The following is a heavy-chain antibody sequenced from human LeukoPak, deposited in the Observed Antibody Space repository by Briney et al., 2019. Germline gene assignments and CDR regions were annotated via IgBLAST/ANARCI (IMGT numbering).Heavy chain of an antibody. J-gene: IGHJ6*02. CDR1: GGSISSGGYY. D-gene: IGHD3-3*01. Sequence: KTSQTLSLTCTVSGGSISSGGYYWSWIRQHPGKGLEWIGYIYYSGSTYYNPSLKSRVTISVDTSKNQFSLKLSSVTAADTAVYYCARAVDYDFWSGYLYYYYGMDVWGQGTTVTVSS. V-gene: IGHV4-31*03. CDR2: IYYSGST. CDR3: ARAVDYDFWSGYLYYYYGMDV.